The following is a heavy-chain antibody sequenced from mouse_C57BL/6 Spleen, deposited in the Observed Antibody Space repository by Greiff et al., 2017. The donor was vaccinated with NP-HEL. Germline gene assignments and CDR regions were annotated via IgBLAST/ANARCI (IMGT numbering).Heavy chain of an antibody. D-gene: IGHD1-1*01. CDR1: GYTFTSYG. V-gene: IGHV1-81*01. Sequence: QVQLQQSGAELARPGASVKLSCKASGYTFTSYGISWVKQRTGQGLEWIGEFYPRSGNTYYNEKFKGKATLTADKSSSTAYMELRSLTSEDSAVYFCARTEVITTVVDVWGTGTTVTVSS. CDR3: ARTEVITTVVDV. J-gene: IGHJ1*03. CDR2: FYPRSGNT.